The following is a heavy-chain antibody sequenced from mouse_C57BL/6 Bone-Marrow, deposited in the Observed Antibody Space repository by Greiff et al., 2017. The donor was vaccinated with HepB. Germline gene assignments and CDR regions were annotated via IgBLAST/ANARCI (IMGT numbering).Heavy chain of an antibody. Sequence: QVQLKESGAELVRPGTSVKMSCKASGYTFTNYWIGWAKQRPGHGLEWIGDIYPGGGYTNYNEKFKGKATLTADKSSSTAYMQFSSLTSEDSAIYYCARRGVVDYWGQGTTLTVSS. V-gene: IGHV1-63*01. CDR1: GYTFTNYW. CDR2: IYPGGGYT. CDR3: ARRGVVDY. J-gene: IGHJ2*01. D-gene: IGHD1-1*01.